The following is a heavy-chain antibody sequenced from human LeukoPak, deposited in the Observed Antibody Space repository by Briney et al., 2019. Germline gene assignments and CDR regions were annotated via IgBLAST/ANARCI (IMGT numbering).Heavy chain of an antibody. CDR2: IYPGDSDT. V-gene: IGHV5-51*01. Sequence: GESLKISXKGSGYSFTSYWIGWVRQMPGKGREWMGIIYPGDSDTRYSPSFQGQVTISADKSISTAYLQWSSLKASDTAMYYCARQFVVVPAAIDQNWFDPWGQGTLVTVSS. D-gene: IGHD2-2*02. CDR1: GYSFTSYW. J-gene: IGHJ5*02. CDR3: ARQFVVVPAAIDQNWFDP.